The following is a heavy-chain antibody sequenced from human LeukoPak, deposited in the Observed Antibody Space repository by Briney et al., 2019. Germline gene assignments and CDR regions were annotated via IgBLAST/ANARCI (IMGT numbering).Heavy chain of an antibody. CDR2: IYYSGST. V-gene: IGHV4-39*01. Sequence: SETLSLTCTVSGGSISSSSYYWGWIRQPPGRGLEWIGSIYYSGSTYYNPSLKSRVTISVDTSKNQFSLKLSSVTAADTAVYYCARFSGYRRQYFQHWGQGTLVTVSS. CDR1: GGSISSSSYY. CDR3: ARFSGYRRQYFQH. D-gene: IGHD3-22*01. J-gene: IGHJ1*01.